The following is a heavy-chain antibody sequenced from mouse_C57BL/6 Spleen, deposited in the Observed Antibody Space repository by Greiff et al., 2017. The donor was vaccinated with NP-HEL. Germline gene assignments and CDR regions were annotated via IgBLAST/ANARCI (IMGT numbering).Heavy chain of an antibody. Sequence: QVQLQQPGAELVKPGASVKVSCTASGYTFPSYWMHWVQQRPGQGLEWIGRIHPSDSDTNYNPKFQGKATLTVDKSASTAYMQLSSLTSEDSAVDYCAIGTTVVLDYWGQGTTLTVSS. V-gene: IGHV1-74*01. D-gene: IGHD1-1*01. CDR1: GYTFPSYW. CDR2: IHPSDSDT. CDR3: AIGTTVVLDY. J-gene: IGHJ2*01.